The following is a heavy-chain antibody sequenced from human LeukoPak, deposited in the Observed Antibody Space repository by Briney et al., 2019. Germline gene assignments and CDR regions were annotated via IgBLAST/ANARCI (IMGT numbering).Heavy chain of an antibody. V-gene: IGHV1-2*02. CDR2: INPNSGGT. Sequence: GASVKVSCKASGYTFTGYYMHWVRQAPGQGLEWMGWINPNSGGTNYAQKFQGRVTMTRDTSISTAYMELSRLRSDDTAVYYCARSRGYCTNGACRRYWYFDLWGRGTLVTVSS. D-gene: IGHD2-8*01. J-gene: IGHJ2*01. CDR3: ARSRGYCTNGACRRYWYFDL. CDR1: GYTFTGYY.